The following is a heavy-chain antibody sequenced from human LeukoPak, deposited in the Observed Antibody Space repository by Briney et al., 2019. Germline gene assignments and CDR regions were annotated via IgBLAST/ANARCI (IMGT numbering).Heavy chain of an antibody. CDR2: IYSGGST. J-gene: IGHJ4*02. CDR1: GFTVSSNY. CDR3: ARVNYDILTGYYPHYFDY. D-gene: IGHD3-9*01. V-gene: IGHV3-66*01. Sequence: GGSLRLSCAASGFTVSSNYMSWVRQAPGKGLEWVSVIYSGGSTYYADSVKGRFTISRDNSKNTLYLQMNSLRAEDTAVYYCARVNYDILTGYYPHYFDYWGQGTLVTVSS.